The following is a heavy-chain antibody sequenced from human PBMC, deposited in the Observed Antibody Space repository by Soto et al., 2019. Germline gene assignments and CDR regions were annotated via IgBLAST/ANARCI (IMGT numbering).Heavy chain of an antibody. Sequence: PSETLSLTCTVSGGSVSSGSYYWSWIRQPPGKGPEWIGYIYYSGSTNYNPSLKSRVTISVDTSKNQFSLKLSSVTAADTAVYSCARGIIQQVTDILYWGQGTLVTVSS. D-gene: IGHD2-21*02. CDR3: ARGIIQQVTDILY. CDR2: IYYSGST. CDR1: GGSVSSGSYY. J-gene: IGHJ4*02. V-gene: IGHV4-61*01.